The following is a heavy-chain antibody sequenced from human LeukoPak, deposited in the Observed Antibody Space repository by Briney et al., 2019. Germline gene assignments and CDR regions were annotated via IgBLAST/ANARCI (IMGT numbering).Heavy chain of an antibody. D-gene: IGHD3-22*01. V-gene: IGHV3-66*01. CDR2: IYSGGST. J-gene: IGHJ3*02. Sequence: GGSLRLSCAASGFTVSSNYMSWVRQAPGKGLEWVSVIYSGGSTYYADSVKGRFTISRDNSKNTLYLQMNSLRAEDTAVYYCARDPTYYYDSSGYVDAFDIWGQGTMVTVSS. CDR1: GFTVSSNY. CDR3: ARDPTYYYDSSGYVDAFDI.